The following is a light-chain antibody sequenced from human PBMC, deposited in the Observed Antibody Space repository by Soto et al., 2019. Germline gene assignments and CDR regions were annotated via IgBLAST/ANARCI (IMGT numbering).Light chain of an antibody. CDR1: QSISSW. CDR3: QQYNSYSWT. Sequence: DIQMTQSPSTLSASVGDRVTITCRASQSISSWLAWYQQKPGKAPKLLIYDTYSLESGVPSRFIGSGSVTEFTLTISSLQTDDFATYYCQQYNSYSWTFGQGTKVEIK. J-gene: IGKJ1*01. V-gene: IGKV1-5*01. CDR2: DTY.